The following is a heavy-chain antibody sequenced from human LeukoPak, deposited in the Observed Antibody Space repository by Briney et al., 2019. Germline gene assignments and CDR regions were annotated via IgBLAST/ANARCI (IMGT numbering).Heavy chain of an antibody. Sequence: ASVKVSCKASGYTFTGYYMHWVRQAPGQGLEWMGWINPNSGGTNYAQNFQGRVTMTRDTSINTAYMELSRLRSDDTAAYYCARGAYDTSLDYWGQGTLVTVSS. CDR3: ARGAYDTSLDY. CDR2: INPNSGGT. J-gene: IGHJ4*02. CDR1: GYTFTGYY. V-gene: IGHV1-2*02. D-gene: IGHD3-9*01.